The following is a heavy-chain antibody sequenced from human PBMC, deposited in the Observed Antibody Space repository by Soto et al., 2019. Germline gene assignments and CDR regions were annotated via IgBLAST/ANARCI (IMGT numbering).Heavy chain of an antibody. J-gene: IGHJ4*01. CDR2: IDPSGSQT. CDR3: ARQIHDSDTGPNFQYYFDS. D-gene: IGHD5-18*01. V-gene: IGHV5-10-1*01. Sequence: GESLKISCKGSGYSFAGYWITWVRQKPGKGLEWMGRIDPSGSQTYYSPSFRGHVTISVTKSITTVFLQWSSLRASDTAMYYCARQIHDSDTGPNFQYYFDSWGQGTPVTVSS. CDR1: GYSFAGYW.